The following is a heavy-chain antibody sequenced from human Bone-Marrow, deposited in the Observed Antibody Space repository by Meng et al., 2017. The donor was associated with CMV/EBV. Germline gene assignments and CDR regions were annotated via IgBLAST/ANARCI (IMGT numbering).Heavy chain of an antibody. CDR3: ARFYYDILTGYYKDY. Sequence: GGSLRLSCAASGFTFSSYSMNWVRQAPGKGLEWVSSISSSSSYIYYADSVKGRFTISRDNAKNSLYLQMNSLRAEDTAVYYCARFYYDILTGYYKDYWGQGTLVTVSS. CDR1: GFTFSSYS. V-gene: IGHV3-21*01. CDR2: ISSSSSYI. D-gene: IGHD3-9*01. J-gene: IGHJ4*02.